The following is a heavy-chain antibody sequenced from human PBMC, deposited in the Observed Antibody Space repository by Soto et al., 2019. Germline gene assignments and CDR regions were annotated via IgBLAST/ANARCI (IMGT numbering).Heavy chain of an antibody. Sequence: AVKVSCKASGYTFTSYGISWGRQAPGQGLEWMGWISAYNGNTNYAQKLQGRVTMTTDTSTSTDYMELRSLRSDDTAVYYCARDDYGDPYYYSRMDVWGKGTKATVSS. CDR3: ARDDYGDPYYYSRMDV. D-gene: IGHD4-17*01. J-gene: IGHJ6*04. CDR1: GYTFTSYG. V-gene: IGHV1-18*01. CDR2: ISAYNGNT.